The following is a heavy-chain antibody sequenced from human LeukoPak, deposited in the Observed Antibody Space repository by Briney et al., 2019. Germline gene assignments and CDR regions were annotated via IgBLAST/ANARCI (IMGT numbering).Heavy chain of an antibody. Sequence: PSETLSLTCTVSGDSISIYYWSWIRQPPGKGLEWIGYIYYSGSTNYNPSLKSRVTISVDTSKNQFSLKLSSVTAADTAVYYCARGAAAHRSDYWGQGTLVTVSS. V-gene: IGHV4-59*01. CDR3: ARGAAAHRSDY. CDR1: GDSISIYY. D-gene: IGHD6-13*01. J-gene: IGHJ4*02. CDR2: IYYSGST.